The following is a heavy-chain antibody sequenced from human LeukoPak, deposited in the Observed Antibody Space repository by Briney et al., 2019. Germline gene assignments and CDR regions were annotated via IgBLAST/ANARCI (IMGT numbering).Heavy chain of an antibody. CDR3: ARDTFSIGGGIAAARARRYDY. CDR1: GFTFSSYA. Sequence: PGGSLRLSCAASGFTFSSYAMHWVRQAPGKGLEWVAVISYDGSNKYYADSVKGRFTISRDNSKNTLYLQMNSLRSEDTAVYYCARDTFSIGGGIAAARARRYDYWGQGTLVTVSS. CDR2: ISYDGSNK. V-gene: IGHV3-30-3*01. D-gene: IGHD6-13*01. J-gene: IGHJ4*02.